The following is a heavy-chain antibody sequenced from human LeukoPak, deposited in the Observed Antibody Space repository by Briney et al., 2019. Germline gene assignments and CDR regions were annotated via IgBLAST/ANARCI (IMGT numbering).Heavy chain of an antibody. J-gene: IGHJ6*03. CDR2: INHSGST. CDR3: ARGPYYDFWSGLTDHYYYMDV. Sequence: SETLSLTCTVSGGSVTSVSNYWSWIRQPPGKGLEWIGEINHSGSTNYNPSLKSRVSISVDTSKNQFSLKVSSLTAADTAVYYCARGPYYDFWSGLTDHYYYMDVWGKGTTVTVSS. V-gene: IGHV4-34*01. CDR1: GGSVTSVSNY. D-gene: IGHD3-3*01.